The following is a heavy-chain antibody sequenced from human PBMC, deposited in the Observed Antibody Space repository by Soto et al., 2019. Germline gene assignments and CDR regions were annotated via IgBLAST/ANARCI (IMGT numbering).Heavy chain of an antibody. CDR2: IYCDDDK. CDR1: GFSLSTSGVG. J-gene: IGHJ4*02. D-gene: IGHD5-12*01. Sequence: QITLKESGPTLVKPTQTLTLTCTFSGFSLSTSGVGVGWIRQPPGKALEWLALIYCDDDKRYSPSLKSRLTITKDTSKNQVVLTMTNMDPVDTATYYCAHIVVATTHFDYWGQGTLVTVSS. CDR3: AHIVVATTHFDY. V-gene: IGHV2-5*02.